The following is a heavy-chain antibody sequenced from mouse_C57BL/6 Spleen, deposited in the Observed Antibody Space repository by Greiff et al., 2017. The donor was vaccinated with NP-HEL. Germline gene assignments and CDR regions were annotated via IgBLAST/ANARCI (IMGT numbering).Heavy chain of an antibody. CDR2: IYPGSGST. CDR3: ARGGYDYDVSYWYFDV. CDR1: GYTFTSYW. Sequence: VQLQQSGAELVKPGASVKMSCKASGYTFTSYWITWVKQRPGQGLEWIGDIYPGSGSTNYNEKFKSKATLTVDTSSSTAYMQLSSLTSEDSAVYYWARGGYDYDVSYWYFDVWGTGTTVTVSS. J-gene: IGHJ1*03. V-gene: IGHV1-55*01. D-gene: IGHD2-4*01.